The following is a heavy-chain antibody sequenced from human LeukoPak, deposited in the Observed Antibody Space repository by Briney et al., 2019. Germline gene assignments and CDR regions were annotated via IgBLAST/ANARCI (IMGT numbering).Heavy chain of an antibody. CDR3: ARDYDSIHAFDI. CDR1: GFTFSSYD. Sequence: TGGSLRLSCAVSGFTFSSYDMSWVRQAPGKGLEWVSVVSGSGDSTYYADSVKGRFTITRDNSKNTLYLQMNSLRAEDTAVYYCARDYDSIHAFDIWGQGTMATVSS. CDR2: VSGSGDST. V-gene: IGHV3-23*01. J-gene: IGHJ3*02. D-gene: IGHD5-12*01.